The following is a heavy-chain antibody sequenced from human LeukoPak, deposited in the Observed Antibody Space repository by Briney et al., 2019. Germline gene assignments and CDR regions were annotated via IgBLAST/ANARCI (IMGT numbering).Heavy chain of an antibody. CDR2: IYHSGST. V-gene: IGHV4-38-2*02. J-gene: IGHJ4*02. CDR1: GYSISSGYY. Sequence: SETLSLTCTVSGYSISSGYYWGWIRQPPGKGLEWIGSIYHSGSTYYNLSLKSRVTISVDTSKNHFSLRLRSVTAADTAMYYCARGTLYRGWSYYLDFWGQGSQVTVSS. D-gene: IGHD6-19*01. CDR3: ARGTLYRGWSYYLDF.